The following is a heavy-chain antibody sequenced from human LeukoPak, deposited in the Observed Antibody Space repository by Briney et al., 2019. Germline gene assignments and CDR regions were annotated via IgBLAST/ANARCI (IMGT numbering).Heavy chain of an antibody. J-gene: IGHJ6*03. CDR2: IYYSGST. V-gene: IGHV4-39*01. Sequence: SETLSLTCTVSGGSISSYYWSWIRQPPGKGLEWIGSIYYSGSTYYNPSLKSRVTISVDTSKNQFSLKLISVTAAETSVYYCARLRDYHYYYMDVWGKGTTVTISS. CDR1: GGSISSYY. CDR3: ARLRDYHYYYMDV.